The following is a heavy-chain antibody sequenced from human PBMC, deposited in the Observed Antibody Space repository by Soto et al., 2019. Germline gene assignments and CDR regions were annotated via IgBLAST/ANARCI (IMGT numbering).Heavy chain of an antibody. CDR2: ISGGGGIT. CDR3: VRGGYCSSDSCKTKNINQFDT. J-gene: IGHJ5*02. D-gene: IGHD2-2*01. V-gene: IGHV3-23*01. CDR1: GFAFSDYA. Sequence: GGSLRLSCAASGFAFSDYAMNWVRQAPGKGLEWVSAISGGGGITYYADSVKGRFTISKDDSRSTLYLQMSSLRAEDTAMYFCVRGGYCSSDSCKTKNINQFDTWGQGSLVTVSS.